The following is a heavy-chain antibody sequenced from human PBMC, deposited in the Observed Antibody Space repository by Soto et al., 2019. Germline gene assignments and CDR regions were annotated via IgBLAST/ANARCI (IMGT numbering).Heavy chain of an antibody. CDR1: GFTVSSNY. D-gene: IGHD2-15*01. CDR2: IYSGGST. J-gene: IGHJ2*01. CDR3: ARGRRYCSGGSCNYWYFDL. V-gene: IGHV3-66*01. Sequence: EVQLVESGGGLVQPGGSLRLSCAASGFTVSSNYMSWVRQAPGKGLEWVSVIYSGGSTYYADSVKGRFTISRDNSKNTLYLQMNSLRAEDTAVYYCARGRRYCSGGSCNYWYFDLWGRGTLVTVSS.